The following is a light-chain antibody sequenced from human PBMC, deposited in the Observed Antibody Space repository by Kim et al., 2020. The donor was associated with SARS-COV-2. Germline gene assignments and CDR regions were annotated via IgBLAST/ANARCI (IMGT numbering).Light chain of an antibody. J-gene: IGKJ4*01. CDR1: QGIRND. Sequence: AAVGDRVTITCRASQGIRNDLGWYQQKPGKAPKLLIYAASSLQSGVPSRFSGSGSGTDFTLTISSLQPEDFATYYCLQDYNYPLTFGGGTKVDIK. CDR3: LQDYNYPLT. V-gene: IGKV1-6*01. CDR2: AAS.